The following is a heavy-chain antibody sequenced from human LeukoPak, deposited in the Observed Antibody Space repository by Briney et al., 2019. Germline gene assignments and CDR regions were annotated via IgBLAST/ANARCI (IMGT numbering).Heavy chain of an antibody. CDR3: AREKPDYGDGILD. D-gene: IGHD4-17*01. V-gene: IGHV4-4*07. CDR2: IYTSGST. J-gene: IGHJ4*02. Sequence: PSETLSLTCTVSGDSISNYYWSWIRQPAGKGLEWIGRIYTSGSTNYNPSLKSRVTISVDTSKNQFSLKLSSVTAADTAVYYCAREKPDYGDGILDWGQGTLVTASS. CDR1: GDSISNYY.